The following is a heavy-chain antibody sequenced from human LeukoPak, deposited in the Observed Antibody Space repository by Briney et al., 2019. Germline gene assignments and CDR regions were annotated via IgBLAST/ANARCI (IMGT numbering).Heavy chain of an antibody. CDR2: ISWNSGSI. D-gene: IGHD2-21*01. V-gene: IGHV3-9*03. Sequence: PGGSLRLSCAASGFTFDDYAMHWVRQAPGKGLEWVSGISWNSGSIGYADSVKGRFTISRDNAKNSLYLQMNSLRAEDMALYYCAKDRGETGADAFDIWGQGTMVTVSS. J-gene: IGHJ3*02. CDR3: AKDRGETGADAFDI. CDR1: GFTFDDYA.